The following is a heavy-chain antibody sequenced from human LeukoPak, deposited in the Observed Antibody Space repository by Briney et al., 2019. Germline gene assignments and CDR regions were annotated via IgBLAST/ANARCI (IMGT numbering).Heavy chain of an antibody. D-gene: IGHD1-7*01. CDR2: ISSSSSYI. J-gene: IGHJ4*02. V-gene: IGHV3-21*04. Sequence: GGSLRLSCAASGFTFSSYSMNWVRQAPGKGLEWVSSISSSSSYIYYADSVKGRFTISRDNSKNSLYLQMNSLRAEDTALYYCAKDHLRKTGTRQGEDGAFDYWGQGTLVTVSS. CDR3: AKDHLRKTGTRQGEDGAFDY. CDR1: GFTFSSYS.